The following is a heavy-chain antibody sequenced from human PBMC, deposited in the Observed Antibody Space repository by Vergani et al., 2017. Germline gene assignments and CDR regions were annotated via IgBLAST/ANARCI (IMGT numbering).Heavy chain of an antibody. D-gene: IGHD1-26*01. Sequence: EVQLVESGGGLVEPGGSLRLSCAASGFTFSSYSMNWVRQAPGKGLEWVSSISSSSSYIYYADSVKGRFTISRDNDKNSLYLQMNSLRAEDTAVYYCARDTSGTFADWYYFDYWGQGTLVTVSS. CDR2: ISSSSSYI. J-gene: IGHJ4*02. CDR3: ARDTSGTFADWYYFDY. V-gene: IGHV3-21*01. CDR1: GFTFSSYS.